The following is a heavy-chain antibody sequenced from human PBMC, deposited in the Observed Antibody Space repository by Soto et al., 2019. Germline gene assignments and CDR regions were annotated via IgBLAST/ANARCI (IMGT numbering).Heavy chain of an antibody. CDR3: AKSVYNWNDGCFDY. CDR1: GFTFSTYG. D-gene: IGHD1-1*01. Sequence: QVQLVESGGGVVQPGRSLRLSCAASGFTFSTYGMHWVRQAPGKGLEWVAVISYDGNNKYYADSVKGRFTISRDNSKNTLYLQMSSLRAEDTAVYYCAKSVYNWNDGCFDYWGKGTLFTVSS. V-gene: IGHV3-30*18. J-gene: IGHJ4*02. CDR2: ISYDGNNK.